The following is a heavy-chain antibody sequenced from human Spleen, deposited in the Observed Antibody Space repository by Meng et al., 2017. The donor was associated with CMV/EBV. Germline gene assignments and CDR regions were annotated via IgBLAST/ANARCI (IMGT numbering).Heavy chain of an antibody. D-gene: IGHD6-13*01. CDR2: IPYDGGNK. V-gene: IGHV3-30*04. CDR3: ARSRPPYSSTWSYYFDS. CDR1: FTFSGYA. J-gene: IGHJ4*02. Sequence: FTFSGYAMHWVRQAPGKGLEWVAVIPYDGGNKFYADSVKGRFTISRDTSKNTLYLQMNSLRAEDTAVYYCARSRPPYSSTWSYYFDSWGQGTLVTVSS.